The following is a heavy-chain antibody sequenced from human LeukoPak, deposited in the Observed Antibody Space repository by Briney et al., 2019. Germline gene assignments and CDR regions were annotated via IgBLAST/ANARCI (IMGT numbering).Heavy chain of an antibody. CDR2: GSDVGGT. V-gene: IGHV4-34*01. Sequence: SETLSLTCAVYGASLNGHYWSWIRQPPGKGVGWIGEGSDVGGTKYNPSLKSLVTISADTSKNQFSLKLSSVTAADTAVYYCAQNGQSGFSFDPWGQGTLVTVSS. D-gene: IGHD2-8*01. CDR1: GASLNGHY. CDR3: AQNGQSGFSFDP. J-gene: IGHJ5*02.